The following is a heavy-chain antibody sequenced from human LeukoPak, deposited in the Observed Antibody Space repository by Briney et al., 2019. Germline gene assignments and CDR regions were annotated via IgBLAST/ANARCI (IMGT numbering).Heavy chain of an antibody. CDR2: IYYSGST. CDR1: GGSISSSNW. Sequence: PSETLPLTCAVSGGSISSSNWWSWVRQPPGKGLEWIGEIYYSGSTNYNPSLKSRVTISVDTSKNQFSLNLNSMTAADTALYYCATDSGYVGGEYFQYWGQGILVSVSS. V-gene: IGHV4-4*02. CDR3: ATDSGYVGGEYFQY. J-gene: IGHJ1*01. D-gene: IGHD6-25*01.